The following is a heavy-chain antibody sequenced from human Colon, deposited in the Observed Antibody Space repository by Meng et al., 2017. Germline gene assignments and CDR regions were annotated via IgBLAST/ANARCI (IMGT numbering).Heavy chain of an antibody. Sequence: GQLQESGPGLVKPSGPRSLPWAVSGGSISSNYWWSWVRQSPKKGLEWIGEIHHGGTTNYNPSLKSRVTISVDTSNNQFSLKLSSVTASDTAVYYCARIDYGGNGIEKYFFDYWGQGTLVTVSS. D-gene: IGHD4-23*01. J-gene: IGHJ4*02. CDR1: GGSISSNYW. CDR3: ARIDYGGNGIEKYFFDY. CDR2: IHHGGTT. V-gene: IGHV4-4*02.